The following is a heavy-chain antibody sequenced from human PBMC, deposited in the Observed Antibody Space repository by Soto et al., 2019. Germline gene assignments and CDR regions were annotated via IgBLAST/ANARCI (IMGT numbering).Heavy chain of an antibody. V-gene: IGHV4-39*01. CDR3: ARLEGLATISYYFDF. CDR2: IYYRGNA. J-gene: IGHJ4*02. D-gene: IGHD3-9*01. CDR1: DDSINSDKFY. Sequence: HLQLQESGPGLVKPSETLSLMCSVSDDSINSDKFYWGWIRQPPGKGLEWIGSIYYRGNAYYNPSLQTRVTISRDKSKGQFSLKLNSVTAADSAVYFCARLEGLATISYYFDFWGPGALVTVSS.